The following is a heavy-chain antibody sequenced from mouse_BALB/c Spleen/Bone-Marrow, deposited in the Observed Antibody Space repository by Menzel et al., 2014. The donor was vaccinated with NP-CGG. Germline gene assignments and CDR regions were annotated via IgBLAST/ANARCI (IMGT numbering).Heavy chain of an antibody. Sequence: EVQVVESGAELVKPGASVKLSCTASGFNIKDTYMHWVKQRPEQDLEWIGRIDPANGNTKYDPKFQGKATITADTSSNTAYLQLSSLTSEDTAVYYCARGGTTATWYFDVWGAGTTVTVSS. V-gene: IGHV14-3*02. CDR1: GFNIKDTY. D-gene: IGHD1-2*01. J-gene: IGHJ1*01. CDR2: IDPANGNT. CDR3: ARGGTTATWYFDV.